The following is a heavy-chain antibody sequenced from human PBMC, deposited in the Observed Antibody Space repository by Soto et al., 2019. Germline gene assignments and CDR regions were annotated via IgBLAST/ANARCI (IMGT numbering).Heavy chain of an antibody. J-gene: IGHJ4*02. D-gene: IGHD6-6*01. CDR2: ISAYNGNT. CDR3: ARGGRYSSSSEVSI. CDR1: GYTFTSYG. V-gene: IGHV1-18*04. Sequence: QVQLVQSGAEMKKPGASVKVSCKASGYTFTSYGFTWVRLAPGQGLEWMGWISAYNGNTNYAQKLQGRVTMTTDTSTSTAYMELRSLRFDDTAVYYCARGGRYSSSSEVSIWGQGTLVTVSS.